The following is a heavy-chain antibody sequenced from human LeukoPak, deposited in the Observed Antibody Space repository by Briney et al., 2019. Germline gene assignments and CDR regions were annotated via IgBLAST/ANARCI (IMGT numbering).Heavy chain of an antibody. V-gene: IGHV4-59*01. J-gene: IGHJ6*03. D-gene: IGHD5-18*01. Sequence: SETLSLTCTVSGGSISNYYRSWIRQPPGKGLEWIGYIYYSGSTNYKSSLKSRVTISVDTSKNQFSLKLSSVTAADTAVYYCARTTEGGYSYGYFYYYYMDVWGKGTTVTISS. CDR2: IYYSGST. CDR3: ARTTEGGYSYGYFYYYYMDV. CDR1: GGSISNYY.